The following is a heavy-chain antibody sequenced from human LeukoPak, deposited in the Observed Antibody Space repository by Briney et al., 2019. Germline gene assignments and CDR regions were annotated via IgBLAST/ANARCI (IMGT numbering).Heavy chain of an antibody. Sequence: SETLPLTCTVSGGSISSYYWSWIRQPPGKGLEWIGYIYYSGGTNYNPSLKSRVTISVDTSKNQFSLKLSSVTAADTAVYYCARQWELRGWFDPWGQGTLVTVS. D-gene: IGHD1-26*01. J-gene: IGHJ5*02. CDR1: GGSISSYY. CDR2: IYYSGGT. CDR3: ARQWELRGWFDP. V-gene: IGHV4-59*08.